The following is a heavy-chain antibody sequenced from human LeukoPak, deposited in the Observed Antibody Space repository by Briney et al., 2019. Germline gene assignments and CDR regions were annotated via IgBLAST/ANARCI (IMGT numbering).Heavy chain of an antibody. Sequence: SGTLSLTCAVSGGSISSNWWSWVRQPPGKGLEWIGEIEDRGNTNYNPSLKSRVTISVDKSKNQFSLKLSSLTAADTAVYYCAGAGTYYLDNWGQGILVTVSS. CDR1: GGSISSNW. V-gene: IGHV4-4*02. CDR3: AGAGTYYLDN. J-gene: IGHJ4*02. CDR2: IEDRGNT. D-gene: IGHD3-10*01.